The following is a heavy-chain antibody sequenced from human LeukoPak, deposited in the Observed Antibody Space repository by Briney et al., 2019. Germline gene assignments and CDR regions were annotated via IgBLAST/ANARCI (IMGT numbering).Heavy chain of an antibody. V-gene: IGHV4-59*01. CDR3: ARDLTDYFDY. Sequence: RSSETLSLTCTVSGVSINSYYWSWIRQPPGKGLEWIGYIYYSGSTNYNPSLKSRVTISVDTSKNQFSLKLSSVTAADTAVYYCARDLTDYFDYWGQGTLVTVSS. CDR2: IYYSGST. J-gene: IGHJ4*02. CDR1: GVSINSYY.